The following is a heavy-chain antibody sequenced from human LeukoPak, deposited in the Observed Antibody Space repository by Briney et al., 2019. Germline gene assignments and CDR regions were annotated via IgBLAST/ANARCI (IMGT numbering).Heavy chain of an antibody. Sequence: PGGSLRLSCAASGFTFSDYYMSWVRQAPGKGLEWVAVIWYDGSNKYYADSVKGRFTISRDNSKNTLYLRMNSLRAEDTAVYYRARGEGSRLSGGVVRKRGGLDYWGQGTLVTVSS. J-gene: IGHJ4*02. D-gene: IGHD2-15*01. V-gene: IGHV3-33*08. CDR1: GFTFSDYY. CDR3: ARGEGSRLSGGVVRKRGGLDY. CDR2: IWYDGSNK.